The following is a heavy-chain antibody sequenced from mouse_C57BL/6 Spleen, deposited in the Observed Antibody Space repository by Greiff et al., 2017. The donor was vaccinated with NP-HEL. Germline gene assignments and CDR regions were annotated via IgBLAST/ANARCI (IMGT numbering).Heavy chain of an antibody. Sequence: VQLQQSGAELVRPGTSVKVSCKASGYAFTNYLIEWVKQRPGQGLEWIGVINPGSGGTNYNEKFKGKATLTADKSSSTAYMQLSSLTSEDSAVYFCARGERRLWFAYWGQGTLVTVSA. D-gene: IGHD3-2*02. V-gene: IGHV1-54*01. J-gene: IGHJ3*01. CDR3: ARGERRLWFAY. CDR2: INPGSGGT. CDR1: GYAFTNYL.